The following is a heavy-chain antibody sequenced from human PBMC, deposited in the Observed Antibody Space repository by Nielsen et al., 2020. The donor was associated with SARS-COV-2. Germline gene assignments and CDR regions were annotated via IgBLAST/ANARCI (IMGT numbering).Heavy chain of an antibody. J-gene: IGHJ4*02. Sequence: GESLKISCAAFGFTCSSYAMTWVRQAPGKGPVWISRIDSDGTRTTYADSVKGRFTISRDNAKNTLYLQMHSLRAEDTAVYYCARESYSWSWYGPDYWGQGTLVTVSS. D-gene: IGHD1-26*01. V-gene: IGHV3-74*03. CDR3: ARESYSWSWYGPDY. CDR1: GFTCSSYA. CDR2: IDSDGTRT.